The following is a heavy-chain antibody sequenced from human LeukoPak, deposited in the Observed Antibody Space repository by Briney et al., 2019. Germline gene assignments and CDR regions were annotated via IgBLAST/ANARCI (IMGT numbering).Heavy chain of an antibody. J-gene: IGHJ6*03. D-gene: IGHD1-7*01. V-gene: IGHV3-33*01. CDR1: GFTFSSYG. Sequence: GGSLRLSCAASGFTFSSYGMHWVRQAPGKGLEWVAVIWYDGSNKYYADSVKGRFTISRDNSKNTLYLQMNSLRAEDTAVYYCAVGGYNWNYATYYYYYMDVWGKGTTVTVSS. CDR3: AVGGYNWNYATYYYYYMDV. CDR2: IWYDGSNK.